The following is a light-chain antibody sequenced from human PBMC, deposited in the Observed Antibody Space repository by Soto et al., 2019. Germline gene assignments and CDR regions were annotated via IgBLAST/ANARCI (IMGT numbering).Light chain of an antibody. J-gene: IGKJ5*01. CDR1: QTISSY. CDR3: QQRYSTTIT. V-gene: IGKV1-39*01. Sequence: DIQMTQSPSSLSASVGDRVTISCRASQTISSYLNWYQKKPGKAPKLLIYKASTLKSGVPSRFSGSGSGTDFTLTISSLQTEDFATFYCQQRYSTTITFGQGTRLEIK. CDR2: KAS.